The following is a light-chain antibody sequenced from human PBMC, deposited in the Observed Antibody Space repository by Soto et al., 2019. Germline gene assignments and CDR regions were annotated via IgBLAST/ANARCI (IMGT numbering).Light chain of an antibody. CDR2: DAS. CDR3: QQRSGWPT. J-gene: IGKJ1*01. V-gene: IGKV3-11*01. CDR1: QSVSSY. Sequence: EIVFTQSPGTLSLSPGERATLSCRASQSVSSYLAWYQQKPGQAPRLIVYDASKRAPGIPARFIGSGSGTDFTLTVTSLEPEDFALYYCQQRSGWPTFGQGTKVDIK.